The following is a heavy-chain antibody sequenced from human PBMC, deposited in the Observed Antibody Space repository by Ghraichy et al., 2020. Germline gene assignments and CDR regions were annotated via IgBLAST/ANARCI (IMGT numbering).Heavy chain of an antibody. CDR1: GFTFSSYW. CDR3: ARALTGRYGYFDY. Sequence: GGSLRLSCAASGFTFSSYWMQWVRQAPGKGLEWVSRINPDGSRKYYADSVKGRFAISTDNAKNTGYLQMNSLRAEDTAVYYCARALTGRYGYFDYWGQGALVTVSS. CDR2: INPDGSRK. V-gene: IGHV3-74*01. J-gene: IGHJ4*02. D-gene: IGHD1-26*01.